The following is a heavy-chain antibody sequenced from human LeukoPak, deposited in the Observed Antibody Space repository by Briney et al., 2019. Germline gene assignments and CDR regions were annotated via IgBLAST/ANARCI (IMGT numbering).Heavy chain of an antibody. CDR3: ARAHYDSSGYYPLGY. D-gene: IGHD3-22*01. V-gene: IGHV1-18*01. Sequence: GASVKASCKASGYTFTSYGISWVRQAPGQGLEWMGWISAYNGNTNYAQKLQGRVTMTTDTSTSTAHMELRSLRSDDTAVYYCARAHYDSSGYYPLGYWGQGTLVTVSS. CDR1: GYTFTSYG. J-gene: IGHJ4*02. CDR2: ISAYNGNT.